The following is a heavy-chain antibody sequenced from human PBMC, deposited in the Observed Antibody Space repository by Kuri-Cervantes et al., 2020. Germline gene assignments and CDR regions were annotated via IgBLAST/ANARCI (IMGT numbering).Heavy chain of an antibody. V-gene: IGHV3-7*03. CDR3: AKDRSSTSYFYFDY. Sequence: GGSLRLSCAASRFTFSSYWMSWVRQAPGKGLEWVANINQDGSVKWYVDSVRGRFTISRDNAKNSLYLQMSSLRAEDTALYYCAKDRSSTSYFYFDYWGQGNLVTVSS. J-gene: IGHJ4*02. CDR1: RFTFSSYW. D-gene: IGHD2-2*01. CDR2: INQDGSVK.